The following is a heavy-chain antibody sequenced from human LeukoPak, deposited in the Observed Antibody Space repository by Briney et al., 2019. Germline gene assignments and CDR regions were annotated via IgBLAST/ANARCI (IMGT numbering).Heavy chain of an antibody. V-gene: IGHV1-2*02. CDR2: INPNTGGT. D-gene: IGHD2-21*01. J-gene: IGHJ4*02. Sequence: ASVKVSCKASGYTFTGYYMHWMRQARGQGLEWMGSINPNTGGTNCAQKFQGRVTMTRDTSISTAYMELSRLTSDDTAVYYCARKSVGDPWDNWGQGTLVTVSS. CDR3: ARKSVGDPWDN. CDR1: GYTFTGYY.